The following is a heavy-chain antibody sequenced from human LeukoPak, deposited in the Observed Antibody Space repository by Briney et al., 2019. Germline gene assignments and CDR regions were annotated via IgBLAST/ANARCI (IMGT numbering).Heavy chain of an antibody. V-gene: IGHV4-34*01. D-gene: IGHD2-15*01. CDR1: GGSFSGDY. CDR3: ARRYCSGGSCYSDNWFDP. J-gene: IGHJ5*02. CDR2: INHSGRT. Sequence: PSETLSLTCAVYGGSFSGDYWSWIRQPPGKGLEWIGEINHSGRTNYNPSLKSRVTISVDTSKNQFSLKLSSVTAADTAVYYCARRYCSGGSCYSDNWFDPWGQGTLVTVSS.